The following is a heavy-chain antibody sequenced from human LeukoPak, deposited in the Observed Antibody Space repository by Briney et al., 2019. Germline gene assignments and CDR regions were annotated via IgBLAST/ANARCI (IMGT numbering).Heavy chain of an antibody. J-gene: IGHJ4*02. CDR1: GFTFSSYE. CDR2: ISSSGSTI. D-gene: IGHD4-17*01. V-gene: IGHV3-48*03. Sequence: GGSLRLSCAASGFTFSSYEMNWVHQAPGKGLEWVSYISSSGSTIYYAGSVKGRFTISRDNAKNSLYLQMNSLRAEDTAVYYCASRSRDYGDYSGGYWGQGTLVTVSS. CDR3: ASRSRDYGDYSGGY.